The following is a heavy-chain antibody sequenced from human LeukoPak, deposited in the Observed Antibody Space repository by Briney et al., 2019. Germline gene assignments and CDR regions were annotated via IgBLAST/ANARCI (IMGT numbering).Heavy chain of an antibody. D-gene: IGHD6-6*01. Sequence: PGGSLRLSCAASGFTFSSYAMSWVRQAPGKGLEWVSAISGSGGSTHYADSVKGRFTISRDNSKNTLYLQMNSLRAEDTAVYYCARGNLIAARPDYYYYMDVWGKGTTVTVSS. V-gene: IGHV3-23*01. J-gene: IGHJ6*03. CDR2: ISGSGGST. CDR1: GFTFSSYA. CDR3: ARGNLIAARPDYYYYMDV.